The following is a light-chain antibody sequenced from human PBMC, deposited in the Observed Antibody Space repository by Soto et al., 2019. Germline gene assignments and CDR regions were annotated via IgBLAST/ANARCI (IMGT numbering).Light chain of an antibody. CDR1: QGIGNA. CDR2: GAS. CDR3: LQDINYPWT. V-gene: IGKV1-6*01. Sequence: AIQMTQSPSSLSASVGDRVTISCRASQGIGNALGWYQQKPGKPPKVRIYGASNLQSGVQPRFSGSGSGTDFTRAISSLQLEDCATYYLLQDINYPWTFGQGTKVESK. J-gene: IGKJ1*01.